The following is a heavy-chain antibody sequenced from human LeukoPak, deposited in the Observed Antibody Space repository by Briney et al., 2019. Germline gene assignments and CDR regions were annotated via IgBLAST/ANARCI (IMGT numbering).Heavy chain of an antibody. D-gene: IGHD6-13*01. CDR1: GFTFDDYA. CDR2: ISWNSGSI. J-gene: IGHJ6*02. Sequence: QAGRSLRLSCAASGFTFDDYAMHWVRQAPGKGLEWVSGISWNSGSIGYADSVKGRFTISRDNAKNSLYLQMNSLRAEDTALYYCTKDRGAAAGPRGHYYYYGMDVWGQGTTVTVSS. V-gene: IGHV3-9*01. CDR3: TKDRGAAAGPRGHYYYYGMDV.